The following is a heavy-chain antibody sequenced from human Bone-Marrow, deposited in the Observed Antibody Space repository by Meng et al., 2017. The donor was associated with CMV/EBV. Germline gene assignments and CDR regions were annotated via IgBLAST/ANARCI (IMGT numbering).Heavy chain of an antibody. V-gene: IGHV4-39*01. D-gene: IGHD3-10*01. CDR3: ARRRGMVRSEGANNWFGP. J-gene: IGHJ5*02. CDR1: GGSISSSSYY. CDR2: IYYSGST. Sequence: LSCTVSGGSISSSSYYWGWIRQPPGKGLEWIGSIYYSGSTYYNPSLKSRVTISVDTSKNQFSLKLSSVTAADTAVYYCARRRGMVRSEGANNWFGPWGQGTLVTVSS.